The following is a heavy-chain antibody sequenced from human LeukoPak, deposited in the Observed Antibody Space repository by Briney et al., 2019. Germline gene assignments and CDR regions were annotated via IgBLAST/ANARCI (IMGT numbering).Heavy chain of an antibody. CDR2: MNPNSGNT. Sequence: ASVKVSCKASGYTFTSYDINWVRQATGQGLEWMGWMNPNSGNTGYARKFQGRVTMTRNTSISTAYMELSSLRSEDTAVYYCARGLTWGGPGLSWGQGTLVTVSS. CDR1: GYTFTSYD. D-gene: IGHD3-10*01. J-gene: IGHJ5*02. CDR3: ARGLTWGGPGLS. V-gene: IGHV1-8*01.